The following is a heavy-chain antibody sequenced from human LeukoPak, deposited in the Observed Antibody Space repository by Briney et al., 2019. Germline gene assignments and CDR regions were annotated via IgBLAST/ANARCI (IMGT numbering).Heavy chain of an antibody. V-gene: IGHV4-59*08. CDR2: IYNSRNT. CDR1: GGSISNFY. CDR3: ARRDDFGI. J-gene: IGHJ3*02. Sequence: SETLSLTCTVSGGSISNFYWSWIRQPPGKGLEWIGYIYNSRNTNYNPSLKSRVTLSVDTSKNQFSLKLNSVTAADTAVYYCARRDDFGIWGQGTMVTVSS.